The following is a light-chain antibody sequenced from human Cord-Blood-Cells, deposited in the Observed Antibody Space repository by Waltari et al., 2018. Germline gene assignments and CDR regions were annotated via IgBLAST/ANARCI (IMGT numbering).Light chain of an antibody. V-gene: IGKV1-39*01. CDR2: AAS. CDR3: QQSYSTPYT. CDR1: QSISSY. J-gene: IGKJ2*01. Sequence: DIQMTQSPSSLSAYVGDRVNITCRASQSISSYLNLDQQKPGKTPKLLIYAASSLQSGVPSRFSGSGSGTDFTLTISSLQPEDFATYYCQQSYSTPYTFGQGTKLEIK.